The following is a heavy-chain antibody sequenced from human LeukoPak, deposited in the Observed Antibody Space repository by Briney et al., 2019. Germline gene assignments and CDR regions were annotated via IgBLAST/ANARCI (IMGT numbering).Heavy chain of an antibody. CDR1: GGSISSYY. Sequence: TSETLSLTCTVSGGSISSYYWSWIRQPPGKGLEWIGSIYHSGSTYYNPSLKSRVTISVDTSKNQFSLKLSSVTAADTAVYYCARWGIYYDDIWGQGTMVTVSS. J-gene: IGHJ3*02. D-gene: IGHD3-22*01. V-gene: IGHV4-59*08. CDR3: ARWGIYYDDI. CDR2: IYHSGST.